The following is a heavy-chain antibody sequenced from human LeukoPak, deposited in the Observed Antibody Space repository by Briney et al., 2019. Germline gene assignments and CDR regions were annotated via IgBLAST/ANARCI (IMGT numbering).Heavy chain of an antibody. CDR1: GFTFSSYA. J-gene: IGHJ4*02. CDR3: AKELRFLEWATSYDY. Sequence: SGGSLRLSCAASGFTFSSYAMSWVRQAPGKGLEWVSAISGSGGSTYYADSAKGRFTISRDNSKNTLYLQMNSLRAEDTAVYYCAKELRFLEWATSYDYWGQGTLVTVSS. CDR2: ISGSGGST. D-gene: IGHD3-3*01. V-gene: IGHV3-23*01.